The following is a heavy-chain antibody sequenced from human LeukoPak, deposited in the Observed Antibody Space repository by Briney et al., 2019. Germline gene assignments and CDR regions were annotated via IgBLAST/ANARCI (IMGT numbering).Heavy chain of an antibody. D-gene: IGHD1-26*01. CDR1: GFTFSSYA. CDR2: ISYDGSNK. CDR3: ARDRGSVGATAFGMDV. Sequence: GGSLRLSCAASGFTFSSYAMHWVCQAPGKGLEWVAVISYDGSNKYYADSVKGRFTISRDNSKNTLYLQMNSLRAEDTAVYYCARDRGSVGATAFGMDVWGQGTTVAVFS. V-gene: IGHV3-30*04. J-gene: IGHJ6*02.